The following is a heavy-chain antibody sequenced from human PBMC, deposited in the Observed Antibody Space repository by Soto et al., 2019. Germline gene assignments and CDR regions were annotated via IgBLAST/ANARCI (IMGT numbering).Heavy chain of an antibody. Sequence: PGGSLRLACAAAGFTFSSYVMHWGRQAPGKGLEWLAVICYDGSNTYYAASVKGRFTISIDNSKNTLYLQMNSLRAEDTAVYYCASSRGTRLSPDGGGVDYWGQRTLVTGYS. D-gene: IGHD3-16*01. CDR3: ASSRGTRLSPDGGGVDY. CDR2: ICYDGSNT. CDR1: GFTFSSYV. V-gene: IGHV3-33*01. J-gene: IGHJ4*02.